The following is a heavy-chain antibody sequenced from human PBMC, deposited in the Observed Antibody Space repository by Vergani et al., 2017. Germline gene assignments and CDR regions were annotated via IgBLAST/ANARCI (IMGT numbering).Heavy chain of an antibody. CDR3: ARSSNWGSTGFDY. V-gene: IGHV2-70*04. CDR2: IDWDDDK. CDR1: GFSLTTYGMR. Sequence: QVTLKESGPALVKPTQTLTLTCTFSGFSLTTYGMRVSWIRQPPGKALEWLARIDWDDDKFSSTSLKTRLTISKDTSKNQVVLTMTNMDPVDTATYYCARSSNWGSTGFDYWGQGTLVTVSS. J-gene: IGHJ4*02. D-gene: IGHD7-27*01.